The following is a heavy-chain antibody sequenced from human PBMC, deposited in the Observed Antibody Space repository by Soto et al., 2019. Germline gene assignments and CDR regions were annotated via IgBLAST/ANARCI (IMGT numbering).Heavy chain of an antibody. Sequence: PXASLRLSCAASGFTFSIFAMSWVRQSPGKGLEWVSTISGSGGSTYYADAVKGRFTISRDNSMGTLQLQMKSLRVEDTAIYYCAKEVSLGSTVDLGYWGQGALVTVSS. J-gene: IGHJ4*02. V-gene: IGHV3-23*01. CDR3: AKEVSLGSTVDLGY. CDR2: ISGSGGST. CDR1: GFTFSIFA. D-gene: IGHD7-27*01.